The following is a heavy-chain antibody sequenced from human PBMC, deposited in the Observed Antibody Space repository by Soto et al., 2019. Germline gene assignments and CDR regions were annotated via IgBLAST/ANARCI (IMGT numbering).Heavy chain of an antibody. V-gene: IGHV3-23*01. Sequence: PARSLRLSCAPSGFTFSSYATSWVRQAPGKGLAWVSAISGSGGSTYYADSVKGRFTISSDNSKKTLYLQMNSLSAEDTAVYYCAKLSVSSSAYYYYGMDVCGRGTTVTVSS. CDR2: ISGSGGST. CDR1: GFTFSSYA. D-gene: IGHD6-13*01. J-gene: IGHJ6*02. CDR3: AKLSVSSSAYYYYGMDV.